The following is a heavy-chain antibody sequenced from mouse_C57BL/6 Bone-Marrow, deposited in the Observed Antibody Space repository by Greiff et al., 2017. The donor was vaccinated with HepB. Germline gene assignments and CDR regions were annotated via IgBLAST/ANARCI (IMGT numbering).Heavy chain of an antibody. CDR2: SRNKANDYTK. Sequence: EVKLMESGGGLVQSGRSLRLSCATSGFTFSDFYMEWVRQAPGKGLEWIAASRNKANDYTKEYSASVKGRFIVSRDTSQSILYLQMNALRAEDTAIYYGARDASGGYDDGGGWYFDVWGTGTTVTVSS. D-gene: IGHD2-4*01. J-gene: IGHJ1*03. CDR1: GFTFSDFY. CDR3: ARDASGGYDDGGGWYFDV. V-gene: IGHV7-1*01.